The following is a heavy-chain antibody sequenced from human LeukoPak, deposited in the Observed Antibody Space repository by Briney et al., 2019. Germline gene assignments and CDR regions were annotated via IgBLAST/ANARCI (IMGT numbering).Heavy chain of an antibody. D-gene: IGHD3-3*01. CDR1: GGSISSSSYY. Sequence: SETLSLTCTVSGGSISSSSYYWGWIRQPPGKGLEWIGSIYYSGSTYYNPSLKSRVTISVDTSKNQFSLKLSSVTAADTAVYSCASFYDGYENYYYYMDAWGKGTTVTASS. CDR3: ASFYDGYENYYYYMDA. J-gene: IGHJ6*03. V-gene: IGHV4-39*01. CDR2: IYYSGST.